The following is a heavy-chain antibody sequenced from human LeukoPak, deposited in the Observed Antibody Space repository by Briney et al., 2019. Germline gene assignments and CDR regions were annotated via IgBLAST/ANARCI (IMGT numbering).Heavy chain of an antibody. CDR3: ARDFGYYGSGSRNYYYYGMDV. CDR1: GGSISSYY. CDR2: IYYSGST. Sequence: SETLSLTCTVSGGSISSYYWSWIRQPPGKGLEWIGSIYYSGSTNYNPSLKSRVTISVDTSKNQFSLKLSSVTAADTAVYYCARDFGYYGSGSRNYYYYGMDVWGKGTTVTVSS. D-gene: IGHD3-10*01. V-gene: IGHV4-59*01. J-gene: IGHJ6*04.